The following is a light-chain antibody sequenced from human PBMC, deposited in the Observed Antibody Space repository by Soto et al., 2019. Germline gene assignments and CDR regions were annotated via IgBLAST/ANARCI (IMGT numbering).Light chain of an antibody. CDR2: AAS. J-gene: IGKJ3*01. CDR1: QSIASH. V-gene: IGKV1-39*01. Sequence: DIPMTQSPSSLSASVGDRVTITCRASQSIASHLNWYQQKPGKAPKLLISAASGLQSGVPSRFSGSESGTDFTLTISSLQPEDFATYYCQQSHSPPLTFGPGTKVDLK. CDR3: QQSHSPPLT.